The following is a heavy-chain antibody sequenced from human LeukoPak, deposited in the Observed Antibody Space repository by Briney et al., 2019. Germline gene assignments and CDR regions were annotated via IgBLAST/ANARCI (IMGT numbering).Heavy chain of an antibody. CDR3: ARGLIAAAGTLLDYFDY. V-gene: IGHV3-23*01. J-gene: IGHJ4*02. D-gene: IGHD6-13*01. CDR1: GFAFSSCA. Sequence: PGGSLRLSCAASGFAFSSCAMSWVRQAPGKGLEWVSGISGSAGSTNYADSVKGRFTISRDNSKNTLYLQMNSLRAEDTAVFYCARGLIAAAGTLLDYFDYWGQETLVTVSS. CDR2: ISGSAGST.